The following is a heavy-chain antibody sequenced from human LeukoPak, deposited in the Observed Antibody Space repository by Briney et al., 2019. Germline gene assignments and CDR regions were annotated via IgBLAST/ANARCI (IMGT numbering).Heavy chain of an antibody. CDR1: GGSFSGYY. CDR2: IYYSGNT. CDR3: TRRRGLEPPDY. D-gene: IGHD1-14*01. Sequence: SETLSLTCAVYGGSFSGYYWSWIRQPPGKGLEWIGSIYYSGNTYYKPSLKSRVTISVDTSKNQFSLKLSSVTAADTAVYYCTRRRGLEPPDYWGQGTLVTVSS. J-gene: IGHJ4*02. V-gene: IGHV4-34*01.